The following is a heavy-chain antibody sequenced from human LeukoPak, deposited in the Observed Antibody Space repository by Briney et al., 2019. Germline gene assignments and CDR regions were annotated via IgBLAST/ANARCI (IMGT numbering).Heavy chain of an antibody. J-gene: IGHJ4*02. V-gene: IGHV4-39*01. CDR2: IYYSATT. D-gene: IGHD4-23*01. CDR1: GRSISSSSYY. CDR3: ARDTTVITLD. Sequence: SETLSLTRSVSGRSISSSSYYWGWLRPPPGKGREGIGSIYYSATTYYNPSLKSRVTISVDTSKDQFSLKRSSVTAAGAAVYYCARDTTVITLDWGQGTLVSVSS.